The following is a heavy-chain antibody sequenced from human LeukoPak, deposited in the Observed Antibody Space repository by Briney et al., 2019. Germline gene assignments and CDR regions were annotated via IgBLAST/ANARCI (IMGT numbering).Heavy chain of an antibody. CDR1: GGSFSGYY. D-gene: IGHD2-2*01. Sequence: PSETLSLTCAVYGGSFSGYYWSWIRQPPGKGLEWIGEINHSGSTNYNPSLKSRVTISVDTSKNQYSLKLSSGTAADTAVYYCARGGGVVVPAVMAYWGQGTLVTVSS. J-gene: IGHJ4*02. V-gene: IGHV4-34*01. CDR2: INHSGST. CDR3: ARGGGVVVPAVMAY.